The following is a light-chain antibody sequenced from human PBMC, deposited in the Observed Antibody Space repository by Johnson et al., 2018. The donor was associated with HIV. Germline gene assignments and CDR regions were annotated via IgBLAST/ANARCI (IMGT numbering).Light chain of an antibody. CDR3: GTWDSSLSCYV. CDR1: TSNIGNNY. CDR2: DNN. Sequence: QSVLTQPPSVSAAPGQRVTISCSGSTSNIGNNYVSWYQQLPGSAPKLLIYDNNKRPSGIPDRFSGSKSGTSATLGITGLLPGDEADYYCGTWDSSLSCYVFGTGTKVTVL. V-gene: IGLV1-51*01. J-gene: IGLJ1*01.